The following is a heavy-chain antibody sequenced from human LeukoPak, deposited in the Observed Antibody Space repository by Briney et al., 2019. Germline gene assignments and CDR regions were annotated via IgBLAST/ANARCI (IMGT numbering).Heavy chain of an antibody. J-gene: IGHJ4*02. CDR2: MNPNSGNT. CDR3: ARYAYYYSSGYVDY. CDR1: GYTFTSYD. D-gene: IGHD3-22*01. Sequence: ASVKVSCKASGYTFTSYDINWVRQATGQGLEWMGWMNPNSGNTGYAQKFQGRVTITRNTSISTAYMELSSLRSEDTAVYYCARYAYYYSSGYVDYWGQGTLVTVSS. V-gene: IGHV1-8*03.